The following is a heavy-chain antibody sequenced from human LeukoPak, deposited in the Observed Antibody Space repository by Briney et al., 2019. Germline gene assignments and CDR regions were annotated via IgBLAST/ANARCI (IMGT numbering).Heavy chain of an antibody. D-gene: IGHD3-10*01. CDR2: ISYSGTT. CDR3: APYGSGSYGFDP. J-gene: IGHJ5*02. V-gene: IGHV4-39*01. CDR1: GGSISSRPYY. Sequence: PSETLSLTCTVSGGSISSRPYYWGWVRQPPGKGLEWIGTISYSGTTYYSPSLKSRVTISLDTSKNQFSLKLSSVTAADTAVYYCAPYGSGSYGFDPWGQGTLVTVSS.